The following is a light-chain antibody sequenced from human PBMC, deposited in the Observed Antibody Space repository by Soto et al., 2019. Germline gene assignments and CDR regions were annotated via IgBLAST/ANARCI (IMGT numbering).Light chain of an antibody. J-gene: IGKJ5*01. CDR1: QGIGSH. CDR3: LLLDTYPRI. CDR2: ESS. Sequence: DIQLTQSPSFLSASIGDRITITCRASQGIGSHLAWYQQKPGEAPKLLIYESSTVQSGVPPRFSGSGSGTEFTLTISNLQPEDFATYYCLLLDTYPRIFGQGTRLEIK. V-gene: IGKV1-9*01.